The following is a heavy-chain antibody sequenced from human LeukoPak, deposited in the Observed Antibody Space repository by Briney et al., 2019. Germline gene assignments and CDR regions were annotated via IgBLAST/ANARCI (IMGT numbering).Heavy chain of an antibody. J-gene: IGHJ3*02. CDR1: GFTFSSYW. V-gene: IGHV4-59*01. CDR3: ASLTTADAFDI. CDR2: IYDSGST. D-gene: IGHD3-22*01. Sequence: TGGSLRLSCAASGFTFSSYWMSWIRQPPGKGLGWIGYIYDSGSTNYNPSLKSRVTISVDTSKNQFSLKLSSVTAADTAVFYCASLTTADAFDIWGQGTMVTVSS.